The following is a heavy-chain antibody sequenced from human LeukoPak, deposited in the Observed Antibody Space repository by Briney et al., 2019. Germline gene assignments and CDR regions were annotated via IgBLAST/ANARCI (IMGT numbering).Heavy chain of an antibody. CDR2: IYHRGST. V-gene: IGHV4-38-2*02. CDR1: GYSISNNYY. Sequence: PSETLSLTCTVSGYSISNNYYWGWIRQPPGKGLEWIGSIYHRGSTYHKSSLKSRVTISVDTSKNQFSLKLSSVTAADTAVYYCARDIVGYSYGYYYYYMDVWGKGTTVTVSS. CDR3: ARDIVGYSYGYYYYYMDV. D-gene: IGHD5-18*01. J-gene: IGHJ6*03.